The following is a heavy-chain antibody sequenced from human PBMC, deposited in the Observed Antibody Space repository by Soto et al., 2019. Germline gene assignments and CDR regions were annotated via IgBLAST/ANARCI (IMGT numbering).Heavy chain of an antibody. Sequence: SETLSLTCTVSGGSISSGGYYWSWIRQHPGKGLEWIGHIYYSGSTNCNPSLESRVTISLDMSKNQFSLKLSSVTAADTAVYYCARNHCSGGSCLSYYYYMDVWGKGTTVTVSS. CDR2: IYYSGST. CDR1: GGSISSGGYY. D-gene: IGHD2-15*01. J-gene: IGHJ6*03. V-gene: IGHV4-61*08. CDR3: ARNHCSGGSCLSYYYYMDV.